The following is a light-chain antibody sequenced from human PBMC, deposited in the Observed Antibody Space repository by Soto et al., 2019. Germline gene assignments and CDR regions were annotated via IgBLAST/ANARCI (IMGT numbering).Light chain of an antibody. CDR3: QQYGSSPLT. V-gene: IGKV3-20*01. CDR1: QSVSSSY. J-gene: IGKJ4*01. CDR2: GAS. Sequence: ENVLTQSPGTLSLSPGERATLSCRASQSVSSSYLAWYQQKPGQAPRLLIFGASSRATGIPDRFSGSGSGTDFTLTIRRLEPEDFAVYYCQQYGSSPLTFGGGTEVEIK.